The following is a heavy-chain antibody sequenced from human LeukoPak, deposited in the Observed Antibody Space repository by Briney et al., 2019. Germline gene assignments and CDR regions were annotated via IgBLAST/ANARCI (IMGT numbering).Heavy chain of an antibody. CDR2: LNPNSGNT. Sequence: ASVKVSCKASGYTFTSYDINWVRQATGQGLEWMGWLNPNSGNTGYAQKFQGRVTMTRNPSISTAYMELSSLRSEDTAVYYCARGRRNGDFWSGYDIDYWGQGILVTVSS. CDR3: ARGRRNGDFWSGYDIDY. CDR1: GYTFTSYD. V-gene: IGHV1-8*01. J-gene: IGHJ4*02. D-gene: IGHD3-3*01.